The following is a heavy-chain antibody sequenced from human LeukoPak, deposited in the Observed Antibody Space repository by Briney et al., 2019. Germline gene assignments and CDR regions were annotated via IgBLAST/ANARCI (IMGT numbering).Heavy chain of an antibody. J-gene: IGHJ6*02. Sequence: ASVKVSCKASGYTFTSYYMHWVRQAPGQGLEWMGIINPSGGSTSYAQRFQGRVTMTRDTSTSTVYMELSSLRSEDTAVYYCARDSGYSGYDPQGYYYGMDVWGQGTTVTVSS. V-gene: IGHV1-46*01. CDR3: ARDSGYSGYDPQGYYYGMDV. CDR1: GYTFTSYY. CDR2: INPSGGST. D-gene: IGHD5-12*01.